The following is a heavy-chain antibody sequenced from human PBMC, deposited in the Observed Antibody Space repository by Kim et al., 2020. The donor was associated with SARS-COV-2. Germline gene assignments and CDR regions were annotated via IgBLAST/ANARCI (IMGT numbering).Heavy chain of an antibody. CDR3: ARVTFRERGYGDYYFDY. D-gene: IGHD4-17*01. V-gene: IGHV4-30-4*01. CDR1: GGSISSGDYY. Sequence: SETLSLTCTVSGGSISSGDYYWSWIRQPPGKGLEWIGYIYYSGSTYYNPSLKSRVTISVDTSKNQFSLKLSSVTAADTAVYYCARVTFRERGYGDYYFDYWGQGTLVTVSS. J-gene: IGHJ4*02. CDR2: IYYSGST.